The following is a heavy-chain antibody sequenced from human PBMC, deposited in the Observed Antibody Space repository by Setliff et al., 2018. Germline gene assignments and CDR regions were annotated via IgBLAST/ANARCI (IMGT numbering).Heavy chain of an antibody. Sequence: PGGSLRLPCAASRFTYSGYSMNWVRQAPGKGLEWVSYISGSSHIISYADSVKGRFTISRDNSKNTLYLQMNSRRAEDTAVYYCAKGVGIQLWLRGDAFDIWGQGTMVTVSS. CDR2: ISGSSHII. D-gene: IGHD5-18*01. J-gene: IGHJ3*02. V-gene: IGHV3-48*01. CDR1: RFTYSGYS. CDR3: AKGVGIQLWLRGDAFDI.